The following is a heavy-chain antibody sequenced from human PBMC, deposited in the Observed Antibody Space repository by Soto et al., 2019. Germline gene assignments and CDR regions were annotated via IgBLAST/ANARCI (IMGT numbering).Heavy chain of an antibody. V-gene: IGHV4-30-4*01. CDR3: ARDLVVAGSLDP. CDR2: IYYSGST. CDR1: GGSISSGDYY. D-gene: IGHD2-15*01. J-gene: IGHJ5*02. Sequence: SEILSLTCTVSGGSISSGDYYWSWIRQPPGKGLEWIGYIYYSGSTYYNPSLKSRVTISVDTSKNQFSLKLSSVTAADTAVYYCARDLVVAGSLDPWGQGTLVTVSS.